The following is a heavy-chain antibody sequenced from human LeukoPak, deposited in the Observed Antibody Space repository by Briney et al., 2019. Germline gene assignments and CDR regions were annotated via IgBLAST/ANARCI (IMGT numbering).Heavy chain of an antibody. CDR2: ISWNSGSI. V-gene: IGHV3-9*01. CDR1: GFTFDDYA. CDR3: AKDVYRYCSSTSCYTGAFDI. D-gene: IGHD2-2*02. J-gene: IGHJ3*02. Sequence: GGSRRLSCAASGFTFDDYAMHWVRQTPGKGLEWVSGISWNSGSIGYADSVKGRFTISRDNARNSLYLQMNSLRAEDTALYYCAKDVYRYCSSTSCYTGAFDIWGQGTMVTVSS.